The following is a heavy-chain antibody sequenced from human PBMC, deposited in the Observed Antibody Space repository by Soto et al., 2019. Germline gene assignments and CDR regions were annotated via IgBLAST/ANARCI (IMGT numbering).Heavy chain of an antibody. V-gene: IGHV3-30-3*01. D-gene: IGHD3-22*01. J-gene: IGHJ4*02. CDR2: ISYDRSNK. CDR1: GFIFSSYA. Sequence: GWSLRLSCAASGFIFSSYAMHWVRQAPGKGLEWVAVISYDRSNKYYADSVKGRFTISRDNSKNTLYLQMNSLRAEDTAVYYCAREGQYYDSSGYLDYWGQGTLVTVSS. CDR3: AREGQYYDSSGYLDY.